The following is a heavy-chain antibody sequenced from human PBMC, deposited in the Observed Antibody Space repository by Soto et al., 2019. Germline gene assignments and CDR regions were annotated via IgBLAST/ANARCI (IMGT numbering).Heavy chain of an antibody. D-gene: IGHD2-8*02. V-gene: IGHV4-34*01. CDR3: AREPGYCTGGSCFGGWFDP. CDR2: MNHRGNT. CDR1: GGSFSGSY. Sequence: QVQLQQWGVGLLKPSETLSLTCAVYGGSFSGSYWSWIRQPPGKGLEWIGEMNHRGNTAYNPSLKSRVTISVDTSKNQLSLKLNSVTAADSAIYYCAREPGYCTGGSCFGGWFDPWGQGTLVTVSS. J-gene: IGHJ5*02.